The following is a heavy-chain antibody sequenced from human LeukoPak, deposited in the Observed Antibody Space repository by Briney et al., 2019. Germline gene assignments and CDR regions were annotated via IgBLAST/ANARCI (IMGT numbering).Heavy chain of an antibody. D-gene: IGHD4-17*01. CDR2: IHSGGNT. CDR3: ARHGDYRYMDV. Sequence: PGGSLRLSCAASGFTVSSSYMSWVRQAPGKGLEWVSVIHSGGNTYYADSLKGRFTISRDNSKSTLYLQMNSLRAEDTAVYYCARHGDYRYMDVWGKGTTVSVSS. J-gene: IGHJ6*03. V-gene: IGHV3-53*01. CDR1: GFTVSSSY.